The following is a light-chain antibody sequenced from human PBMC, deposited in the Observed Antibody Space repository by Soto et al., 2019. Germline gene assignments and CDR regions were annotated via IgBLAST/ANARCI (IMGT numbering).Light chain of an antibody. J-gene: IGKJ1*01. V-gene: IGKV3-15*01. CDR3: QQYNNWPRT. CDR1: QSVSSN. CDR2: GAS. Sequence: EIVMTQSPAPLSVSPGERATLSCRASQSVSSNLAWYQQKPGQAPRLLIYGASTRATGIPARFSGSGSGTEFTLTISSLQSEDFAVYYCQQYNNWPRTFGQGTKVDSK.